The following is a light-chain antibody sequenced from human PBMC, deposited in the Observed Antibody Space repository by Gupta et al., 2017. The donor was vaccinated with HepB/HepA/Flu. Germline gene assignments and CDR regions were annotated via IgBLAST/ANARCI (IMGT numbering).Light chain of an antibody. J-gene: IGKJ5*01. CDR3: QQGLKTPIT. Sequence: DIQMTQSPSSLSASVGDRVTITCRASQSIRNYLNWYQHKPGKAPKLLIYSASTVQNAVPSRFSGSGSGTEFTLTISRLQPEDFADYYCQQGLKTPITFGQGTQLEIK. CDR1: QSIRNY. V-gene: IGKV1-39*01. CDR2: SAS.